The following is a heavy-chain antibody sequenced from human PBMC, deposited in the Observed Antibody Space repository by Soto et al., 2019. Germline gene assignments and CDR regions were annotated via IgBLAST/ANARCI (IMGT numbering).Heavy chain of an antibody. J-gene: IGHJ6*02. CDR2: INSDGSNT. CDR1: GFTFSSYW. Sequence: EVQLVESGGGLVQPGGSLRLSCAASGFTFSSYWMHWVRQAPGQGLVWVLRINSDGSNTTYADSVKGRFTTSRDNAKNTLFLQMNILIGEYTSVYYCARPVAVATISRGTYVMDVWGQGTTVSVSS. V-gene: IGHV3-74*01. D-gene: IGHD5-12*01. CDR3: ARPVAVATISRGTYVMDV.